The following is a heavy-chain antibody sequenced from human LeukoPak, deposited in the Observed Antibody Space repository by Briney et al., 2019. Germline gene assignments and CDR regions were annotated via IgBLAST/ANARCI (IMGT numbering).Heavy chain of an antibody. CDR1: GFPFSSYW. D-gene: IGHD5-24*01. CDR3: TRVGYIDEGIDY. Sequence: GGSLRLPCVASGFPFSSYWMTWVRQAPGKGLEWVANIKQDGSKKSYVDSVKGRFTISRDNAKNSLYLQMNSLRAEDTAIYYCTRVGYIDEGIDYWGQGTLVTVSS. CDR2: IKQDGSKK. V-gene: IGHV3-7*04. J-gene: IGHJ4*02.